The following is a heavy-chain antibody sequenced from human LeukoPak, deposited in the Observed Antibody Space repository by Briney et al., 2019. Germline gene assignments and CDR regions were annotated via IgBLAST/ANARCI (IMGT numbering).Heavy chain of an antibody. CDR3: ARHGDNSYSFDL. J-gene: IGHJ4*02. Sequence: GGSLRLSCAASGFAFSTFAMNWVRQAPGQGLEWISSISSYTGYMFYADSVKGRFTISRDNAMNLLFLQMTNLRAEDTAVYYCARHGDNSYSFDLWGQGVLVTVSS. CDR1: GFAFSTFA. D-gene: IGHD5-24*01. CDR2: ISSYTGYM. V-gene: IGHV3-21*06.